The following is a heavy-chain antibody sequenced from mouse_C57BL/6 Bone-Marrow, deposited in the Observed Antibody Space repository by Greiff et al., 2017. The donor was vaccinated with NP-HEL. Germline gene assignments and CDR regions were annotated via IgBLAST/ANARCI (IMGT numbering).Heavy chain of an antibody. CDR2: ISSGSSTI. CDR3: ARITTVPFAY. J-gene: IGHJ3*01. CDR1: GFTFSDYG. D-gene: IGHD1-1*01. V-gene: IGHV5-17*01. Sequence: EVKLVESGGGLVKPGGSLKLSCAASGFTFSDYGMHWVRQAPEKGLEWVAYISSGSSTIYYADTVKGRFTISRDNAKLSLFLQMTSLRSEDTAMYYCARITTVPFAYWGQGTLVTVSA.